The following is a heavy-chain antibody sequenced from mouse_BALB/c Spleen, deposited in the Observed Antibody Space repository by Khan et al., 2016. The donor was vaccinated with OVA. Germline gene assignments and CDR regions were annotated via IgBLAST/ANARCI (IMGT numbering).Heavy chain of an antibody. J-gene: IGHJ4*01. CDR1: GYTFTNYG. CDR2: INTYTGEP. CDR3: RRPPYITYVMDY. V-gene: IGHV9-3-1*01. D-gene: IGHD1-2*01. Sequence: QIQLVQSGPELKKPGETVKISCKASGYTFTNYGMTWVKQAPGKGLKWMGWINTYTGEPTYADDFKGRFAFSLETSASTAYLQINNLKNEDTATYFCRRPPYITYVMDYWGQGTSVTVSS.